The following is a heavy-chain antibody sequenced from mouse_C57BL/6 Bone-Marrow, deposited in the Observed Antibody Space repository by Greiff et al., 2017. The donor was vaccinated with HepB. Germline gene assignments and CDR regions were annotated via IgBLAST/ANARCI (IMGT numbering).Heavy chain of an antibody. J-gene: IGHJ2*01. Sequence: QVQLQQPGAELVRPGSSVKLSCKASGYTFTSYWMDWVKQRPGQGLEWIGNIYPSDSETHYNQKFKGKATLTVDKSSSTAYMQLSSLTSEDSAVYYCARLGRGGYFDYWGQGTTLTVSS. V-gene: IGHV1-61*01. CDR3: ARLGRGGYFDY. D-gene: IGHD4-1*01. CDR2: IYPSDSET. CDR1: GYTFTSYW.